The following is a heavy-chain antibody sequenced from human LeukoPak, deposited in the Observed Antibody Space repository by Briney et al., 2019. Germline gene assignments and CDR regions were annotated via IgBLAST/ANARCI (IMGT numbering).Heavy chain of an antibody. Sequence: PGGSLRLSCAASGFTFSSYAMRWVRQAPGKGLEWVAVISYDGSNKYYADSVKGRFTISRDNSKNTLYLQMNSLRAEDTALYYCAKASRIVGATHFDYWGQGTLVTVSS. J-gene: IGHJ4*02. D-gene: IGHD1-26*01. V-gene: IGHV3-30*04. CDR1: GFTFSSYA. CDR2: ISYDGSNK. CDR3: AKASRIVGATHFDY.